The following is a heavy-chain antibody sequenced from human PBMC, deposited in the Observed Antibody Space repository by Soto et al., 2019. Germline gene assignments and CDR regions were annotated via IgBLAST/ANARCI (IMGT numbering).Heavy chain of an antibody. Sequence: QVELVQSGAEVKKPGPSVKVSCKASGYIFTSYGISWVRQAPGEGLEWMGWISNYNGITNYAQKVQGRVTLTTDRSTSTAYMELRSLRSDDTAVYYCAESMGGSGTYVSWGQGTLVTVSS. CDR2: ISNYNGIT. D-gene: IGHD3-10*01. J-gene: IGHJ4*02. V-gene: IGHV1-18*01. CDR3: AESMGGSGTYVS. CDR1: GYIFTSYG.